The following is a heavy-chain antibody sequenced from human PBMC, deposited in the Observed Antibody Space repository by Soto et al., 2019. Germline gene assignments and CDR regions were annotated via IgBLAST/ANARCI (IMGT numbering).Heavy chain of an antibody. CDR2: IYYSGST. V-gene: IGHV4-59*01. D-gene: IGHD2-21*02. J-gene: IGHJ6*02. CDR3: AREAYCGGDCYGYYGMDV. CDR1: GGSISSYY. Sequence: PSETLSLTCTVSGGSISSYYWSWIRQPPGKGLEWIGYIYYSGSTNYNPSLKSRVTISVDTSKNQFSLKLSSVTAADTAVYYCAREAYCGGDCYGYYGMDVWGQGTTVTVSS.